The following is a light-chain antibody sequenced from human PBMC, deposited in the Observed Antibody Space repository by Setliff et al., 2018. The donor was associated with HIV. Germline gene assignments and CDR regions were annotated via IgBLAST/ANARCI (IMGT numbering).Light chain of an antibody. CDR2: GNS. V-gene: IGLV1-40*01. CDR3: QSYDSSLSGVV. J-gene: IGLJ2*01. CDR1: SSNIGAGYD. Sequence: QSVLTQPPSVSGAPGQRVTISCTGSSSNIGAGYDVHWYQQFPGTAPKILIFGNSNRPSGVPDRFSDSKSGTSASLAITGLQAEDEGDYYCQSYDSSLSGVVFGGGTQLT.